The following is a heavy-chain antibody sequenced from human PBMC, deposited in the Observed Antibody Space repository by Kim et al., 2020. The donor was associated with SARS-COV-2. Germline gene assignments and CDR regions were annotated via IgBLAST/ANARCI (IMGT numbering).Heavy chain of an antibody. D-gene: IGHD3-16*01. CDR1: GFTFTDYY. Sequence: GGSLRLSCSASGFTFTDYYMNWIRQTPGKAPEWVSYISQSSSDTNYADFVKGRFTISRDNAKKSLFLQMNSLRVEDTAVYYCVKTARLGDYWGQGTLVT. V-gene: IGHV3-11*03. J-gene: IGHJ4*02. CDR3: VKTARLGDY. CDR2: ISQSSSDT.